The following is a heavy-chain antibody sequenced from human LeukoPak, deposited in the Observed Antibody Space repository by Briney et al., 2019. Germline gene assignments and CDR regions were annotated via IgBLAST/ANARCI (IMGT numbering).Heavy chain of an antibody. CDR1: GGTFSSYA. CDR3: ARSSRKYYYDSSGYYLS. D-gene: IGHD3-22*01. J-gene: IGHJ4*02. Sequence: SVKVSCKASGGTFSSYAISWVRQAPGQGLEWMGGIIPIFGTANYAQKFQGRVTITADEFTSTAYMELSSLRSEDTAVYYCARSSRKYYYDSSGYYLSWGQGTLVTVSS. V-gene: IGHV1-69*13. CDR2: IIPIFGTA.